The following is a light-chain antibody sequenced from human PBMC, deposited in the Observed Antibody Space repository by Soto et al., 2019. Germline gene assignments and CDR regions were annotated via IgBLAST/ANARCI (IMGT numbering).Light chain of an antibody. V-gene: IGKV3-20*01. CDR2: GAS. J-gene: IGKJ1*01. CDR3: QQYGNSPRT. Sequence: EIVLTQSPGTLSLSPGERATLSCRASQSVSSNYFAWYQQKPGQAPRLLIYGASSRANGIPDRFSGSGSGTDFTHTIRRLEPEDSAVYYCQQYGNSPRTFGQGTKVEIK. CDR1: QSVSSNY.